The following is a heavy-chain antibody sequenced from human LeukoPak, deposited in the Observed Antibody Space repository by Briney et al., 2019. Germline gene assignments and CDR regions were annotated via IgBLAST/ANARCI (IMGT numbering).Heavy chain of an antibody. J-gene: IGHJ4*02. CDR1: GGTFSSYA. Sequence: GASVKVSCKASGGTFSSYAISWLRQAPGQGLEWMGRIIPILGIANYAQKFQGRVTITADKSTSTAYMELSSLRSEDTAVYYCAVNIVVVVAATLDYWGQGTLVTVSS. CDR3: AVNIVVVVAATLDY. V-gene: IGHV1-69*04. CDR2: IIPILGIA. D-gene: IGHD2-15*01.